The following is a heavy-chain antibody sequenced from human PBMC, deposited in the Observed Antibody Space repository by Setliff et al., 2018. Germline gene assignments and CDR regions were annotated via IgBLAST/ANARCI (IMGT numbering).Heavy chain of an antibody. Sequence: SETLSLTCTVSGGSISSGGYYWSWIRQHPGKGLEWIGYIYYSGSTYYNPSLKSRVTISVDTSKNQFSLKLSAVTAADTTVYYCARDLYDYVGGTYRYHDAFEICDRVTMVTF. CDR3: ARDLYDYVGGTYRYHDAFEI. CDR1: GGSISSGGYY. CDR2: IYYSGST. D-gene: IGHD3-16*02. V-gene: IGHV4-31*03. J-gene: IGHJ3*02.